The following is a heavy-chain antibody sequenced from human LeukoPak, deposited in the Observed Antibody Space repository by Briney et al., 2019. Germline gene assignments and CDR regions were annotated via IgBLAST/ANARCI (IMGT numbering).Heavy chain of an antibody. J-gene: IGHJ4*02. CDR1: GDSISSSSYY. V-gene: IGHV4-39*01. D-gene: IGHD6-19*01. CDR3: ARTQGYSSGWYDGDY. CDR2: IYYSGST. Sequence: SETLSLTRTVSGDSISSSSYYWGWIRQPPGKGLEWIGSIYYSGSTFYNPSLKSRVTISVDTSKNQFSLKLSSVTAADTAVFYCARTQGYSSGWYDGDYWGQGTLVTVSS.